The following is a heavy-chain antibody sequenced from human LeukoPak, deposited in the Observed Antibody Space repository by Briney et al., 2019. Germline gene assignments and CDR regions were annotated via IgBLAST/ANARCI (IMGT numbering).Heavy chain of an antibody. D-gene: IGHD3-22*01. CDR2: IKEDGSEK. Sequence: PGGSLRLSCAASGFTFSSDGMSWVRQAPGKGLEWVANIKEDGSEKYYVDSVKGRFTISRDNAKNSLFLQMNSLRAEDTAVYYCARVPSSGYFYFEYWGQGTLVTVSS. J-gene: IGHJ4*02. CDR1: GFTFSSDG. V-gene: IGHV3-7*04. CDR3: ARVPSSGYFYFEY.